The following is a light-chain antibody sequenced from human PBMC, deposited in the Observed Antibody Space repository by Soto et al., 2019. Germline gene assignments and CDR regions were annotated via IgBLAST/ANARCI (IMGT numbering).Light chain of an antibody. CDR3: QQYNNWPRS. Sequence: IVLAQSPGTLSLSPGERATLSCRASQSIRSDYLAWYQQKPGQAPRLLIYGASSRATGIPDRFSGSGSGTDFTLTISRLEPEDFAVYYCQQYNNWPRSFGQGTRLEIK. CDR2: GAS. J-gene: IGKJ5*01. CDR1: QSIRSDY. V-gene: IGKV3-20*01.